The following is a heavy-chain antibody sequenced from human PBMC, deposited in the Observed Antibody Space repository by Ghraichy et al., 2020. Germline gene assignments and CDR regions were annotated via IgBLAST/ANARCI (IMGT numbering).Heavy chain of an antibody. V-gene: IGHV3-23*01. CDR2: MSAHGGST. CDR3: VKDETVMVISPEH. D-gene: IGHD2-8*01. Sequence: GESLNISCAASGFAFSSHCMSWVRQASGTGLEWVSGMSAHGGSTYYADSVKGRFIITRDNSESTLYLQMNSLRAEDTAVYHCVKDETVMVISPEHWGPGTLVTVSS. J-gene: IGHJ1*01. CDR1: GFAFSSHC.